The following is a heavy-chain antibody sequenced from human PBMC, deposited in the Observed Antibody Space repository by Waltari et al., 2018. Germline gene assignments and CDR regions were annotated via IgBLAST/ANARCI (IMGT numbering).Heavy chain of an antibody. Sequence: QVQLQESGPGLVKPSETLSLTCTVSGGSISSYYWSWLRQPPGKGLEWIGYIYYSGSTNYNPSLKSRVTISVDTSKNQFSLKLSSVTAADTAVYYCARAGWSSSWFFDYWGQGTLVTVSS. CDR3: ARAGWSSSWFFDY. CDR2: IYYSGST. CDR1: GGSISSYY. D-gene: IGHD6-13*01. J-gene: IGHJ4*02. V-gene: IGHV4-59*01.